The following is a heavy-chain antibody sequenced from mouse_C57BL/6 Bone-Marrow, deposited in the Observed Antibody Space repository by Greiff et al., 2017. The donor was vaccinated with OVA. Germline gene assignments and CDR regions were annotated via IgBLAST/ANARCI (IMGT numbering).Heavy chain of an antibody. J-gene: IGHJ4*01. V-gene: IGHV5-9-1*02. D-gene: IGHD2-1*01. CDR2: ISSGGDYI. CDR1: GFTFSSSA. CDR3: TRLLDAMDY. Sequence: EVNVVESGEGLVKPGGSLQLSCAASGFTFSSSAMSWVRQTPEKRLEWVAYISSGGDYIYYADTVKGRFTISRDNARNTLYLQMSSLKSEDTAMYYCTRLLDAMDYWGQGTSVTVSS.